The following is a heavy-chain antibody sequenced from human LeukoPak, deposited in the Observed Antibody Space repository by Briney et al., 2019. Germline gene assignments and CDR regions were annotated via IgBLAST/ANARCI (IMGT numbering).Heavy chain of an antibody. D-gene: IGHD5-18*01. CDR3: TRVIRGFTYGSLLDYGMDV. V-gene: IGHV6-1*01. Sequence: SQTLSLTCAISGDSVSSNRAAWNWIRQSPSRGLEWLGRTYYRSKWNNDYAVSVKSRITINPDTSKNQFSLQLNSVTPEDTAVYYCTRVIRGFTYGSLLDYGMDVWGQGTTVTVSS. CDR2: TYYRSKWNN. CDR1: GDSVSSNRAA. J-gene: IGHJ6*02.